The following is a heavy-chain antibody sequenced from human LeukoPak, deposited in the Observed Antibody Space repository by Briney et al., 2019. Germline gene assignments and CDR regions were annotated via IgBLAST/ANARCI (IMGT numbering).Heavy chain of an antibody. V-gene: IGHV3-23*01. J-gene: IGHJ4*02. CDR3: AKKYGVTVYGSGLNYFDY. D-gene: IGHD6-19*01. Sequence: GGSLRLSCAASGFTFSSYAMSWVRQTPGKSLEWVSGIGGSGSRTYYADSVKGRFTISRDNSKNTLYLQMNSLRAEDTAIYYCAKKYGVTVYGSGLNYFDYWGQGTLVSVSS. CDR1: GFTFSSYA. CDR2: IGGSGSRT.